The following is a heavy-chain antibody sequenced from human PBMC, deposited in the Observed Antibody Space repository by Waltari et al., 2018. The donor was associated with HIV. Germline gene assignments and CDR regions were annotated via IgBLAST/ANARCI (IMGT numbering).Heavy chain of an antibody. Sequence: QVQLQESGPGLVKPSETLSLSCTVSGGSISTYYWSWIRQPPGKGLGWIGYCYARGSTSYSPSRKSLVTISVDTSKNQFSLRLSSVTAADTAVYYCARGEQQLVKGGLYNWFDPWGQGTLVTVSS. CDR3: ARGEQQLVKGGLYNWFDP. V-gene: IGHV4-59*01. CDR1: GGSISTYY. D-gene: IGHD6-13*01. J-gene: IGHJ5*02. CDR2: CYARGST.